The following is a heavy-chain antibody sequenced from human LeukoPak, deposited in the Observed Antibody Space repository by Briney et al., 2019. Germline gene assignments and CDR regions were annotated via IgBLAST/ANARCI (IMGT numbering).Heavy chain of an antibody. V-gene: IGHV4-39*07. J-gene: IGHJ5*02. CDR2: IYYSGST. Sequence: SETLSLTCTVSGGSFSSGSYYWGWIRQPPGKGLAWIGSIYYSGSTYYNPSLKSRVTISVDTSKNQFSLKPSSVTAADTAVYYCARRSGYDFRARPNWFDPWGQGTLVIVSS. CDR3: ARRSGYDFRARPNWFDP. D-gene: IGHD5-12*01. CDR1: GGSFSSGSYY.